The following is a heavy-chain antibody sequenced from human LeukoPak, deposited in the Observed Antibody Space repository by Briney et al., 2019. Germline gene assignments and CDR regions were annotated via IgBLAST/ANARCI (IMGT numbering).Heavy chain of an antibody. V-gene: IGHV3-48*03. D-gene: IGHD4-17*01. CDR3: SAGSGDDHGDYAIRN. CDR2: ISGSGNSK. Sequence: GGSLRLSCAASGFTFNGDAMNWVRQAPGKGLGWVSYISGSGNSKYYADSVKGRFTISRDNAMNSLYLQMSSLRAEDTTVYYCSAGSGDDHGDYAIRNWGQGNLVTVSS. J-gene: IGHJ4*02. CDR1: GFTFNGDA.